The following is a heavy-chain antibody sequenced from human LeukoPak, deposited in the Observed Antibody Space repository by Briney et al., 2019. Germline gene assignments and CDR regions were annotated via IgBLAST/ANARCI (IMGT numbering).Heavy chain of an antibody. CDR3: VKVLVTYTVDV. J-gene: IGHJ6*02. Sequence: TGGSLRLSCAASGFMFTSYSMNWVRQAPGKGLEWVAYISSPSTNIYYVDSVKGRFTISRDNAKNSLFLQMNSLRGEDTAVYYCVKVLVTYTVDVWGQGTTVTVSS. CDR1: GFMFTSYS. V-gene: IGHV3-48*04. CDR2: ISSPSTNI. D-gene: IGHD2/OR15-2a*01.